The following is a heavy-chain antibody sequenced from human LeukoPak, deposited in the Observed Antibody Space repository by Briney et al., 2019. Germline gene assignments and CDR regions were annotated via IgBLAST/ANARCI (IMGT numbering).Heavy chain of an antibody. CDR1: GFTFGDYA. CDR3: TRDRGYCSSTSCSIDY. Sequence: GGSLRLSCTAPGFTFGDYAMSWVRQAPGKGLEWVGFIRSKAYGGTTEYAASVKGRFTISRDDSKSIAYLQMNSLKTEDTAVYYCTRDRGYCSSTSCSIDYWGQGTLVTVSS. CDR2: IRSKAYGGTT. J-gene: IGHJ4*02. V-gene: IGHV3-49*04. D-gene: IGHD2-2*01.